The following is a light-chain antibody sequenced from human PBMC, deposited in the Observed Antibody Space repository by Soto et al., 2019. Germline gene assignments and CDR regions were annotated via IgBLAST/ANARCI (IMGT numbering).Light chain of an antibody. Sequence: EIVLTQSPATLSLSPGERATLSCRASQSVSSYLAWYQQKPGQAPRLLIYDASNRATGIPARFSGSGSGSDFTLTISRLEPEDFAVYYCQQYGRSPITFGLGTRLEIK. V-gene: IGKV3-11*01. CDR1: QSVSSY. J-gene: IGKJ5*01. CDR2: DAS. CDR3: QQYGRSPIT.